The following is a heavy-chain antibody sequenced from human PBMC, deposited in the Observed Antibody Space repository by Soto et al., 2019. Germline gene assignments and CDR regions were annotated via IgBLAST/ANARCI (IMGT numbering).Heavy chain of an antibody. CDR3: VRDGTKALRDWFDP. Sequence: PSETLSLTCTVSGASISGYYWSWIRKSAGKGLEWIGRIYATGTTDYNPSLKSRVMMSVDTSKKQFSLKLRSVTAADTAVYYCVRDGTKALRDWFDPWGQGISVTVSS. CDR1: GASISGYY. D-gene: IGHD1-1*01. V-gene: IGHV4-4*07. J-gene: IGHJ5*02. CDR2: IYATGTT.